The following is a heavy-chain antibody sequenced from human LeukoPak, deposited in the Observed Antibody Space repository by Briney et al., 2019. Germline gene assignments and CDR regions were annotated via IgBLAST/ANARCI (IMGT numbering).Heavy chain of an antibody. CDR3: ARHRRNTAMGYYFDY. Sequence: SETLSLTCTVSGGSVSSGSYYWNWIRQSPGKGLEWIGYVYYSGSTNYNPSLKSRVTISVDTSKNQFSLKLSSVTAADTAVYYCARHRRNTAMGYYFDYWGQGTLVTVSS. CDR2: VYYSGST. J-gene: IGHJ4*02. V-gene: IGHV4-61*01. CDR1: GGSVSSGSYY. D-gene: IGHD5-18*01.